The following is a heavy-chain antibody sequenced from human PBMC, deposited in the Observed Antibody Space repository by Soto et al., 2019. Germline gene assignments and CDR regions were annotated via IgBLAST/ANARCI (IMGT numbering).Heavy chain of an antibody. CDR2: IISGGSRV. Sequence: PGGSLRLSCAASGFTFSNDWMNWVRQGPGKGLEWVSRIISGGSRVYYADFVKGRFTIARDNAKKMLYLEMHSLTAEDTAVYYCARERTSKGGMDVWGQGTTVTVFS. V-gene: IGHV3-74*01. CDR3: ARERTSKGGMDV. CDR1: GFTFSNDW. J-gene: IGHJ6*02.